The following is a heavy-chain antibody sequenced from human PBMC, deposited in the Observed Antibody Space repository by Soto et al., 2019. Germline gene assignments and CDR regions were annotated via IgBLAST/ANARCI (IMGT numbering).Heavy chain of an antibody. D-gene: IGHD1-1*01. V-gene: IGHV4-34*01. CDR1: GGSFSGYY. J-gene: IGHJ5*02. CDR2: INHSGSP. CDR3: ATANWSHHYFDP. Sequence: QVRLQQWGTGLLKSSETLSLTCAVYGGSFSGYYWSWLRQPPGKGLEWIGEINHSGSPNYNPSPKSRVTISVDTSKNQFSLKMTSVTAADTAVYYCATANWSHHYFDPWGQGTLVTVSS.